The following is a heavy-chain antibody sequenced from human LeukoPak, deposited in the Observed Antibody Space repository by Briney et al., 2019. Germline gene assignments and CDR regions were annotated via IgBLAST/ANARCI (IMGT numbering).Heavy chain of an antibody. V-gene: IGHV1-24*01. CDR3: ATAEHYYGSGSYFH. J-gene: IGHJ4*02. D-gene: IGHD3-10*01. CDR2: FDPEDGET. CDR1: GYTLTELS. Sequence: ASVKVSCKVSGYTLTELSMHWVRQAPGKGLEWMGGFDPEDGETIYAQKFQGRVTMTEDTSTDTAYMELSSLRSEDTAVYYCATAEHYYGSGSYFHWGQGTLVTVSS.